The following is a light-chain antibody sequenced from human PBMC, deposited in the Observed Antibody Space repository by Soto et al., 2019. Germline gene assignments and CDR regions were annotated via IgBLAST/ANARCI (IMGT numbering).Light chain of an antibody. CDR3: QQYNNWPLTT. J-gene: IGKJ4*01. V-gene: IGKV3D-15*01. Sequence: EIVMTQSPATLSVSPGERATLSCRASQSVSSNLAWYQQKPGQAPRLLIYGASTRATGIPARFSGSGSGTEFTLTISSLQSEDFGVYYCQQYNNWPLTTFGGGTKVEIK. CDR1: QSVSSN. CDR2: GAS.